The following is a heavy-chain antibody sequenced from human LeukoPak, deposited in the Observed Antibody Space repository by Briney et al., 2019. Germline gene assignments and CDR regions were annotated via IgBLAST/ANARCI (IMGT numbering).Heavy chain of an antibody. CDR1: GYTFSSYG. J-gene: IGHJ4*02. V-gene: IGHV1-18*01. D-gene: IGHD3-22*01. CDR2: ISGNNGDT. Sequence: GASVKVSCKTSGYTFSSYGLSWVRQAPGQGLEWMGWISGNNGDTNYAQKFQGRVTLTTHTSTSTAYMELRSLRSDDTGVYYCAREGHYDTSAYSIDFGYWGQGTLVTVSS. CDR3: AREGHYDTSAYSIDFGY.